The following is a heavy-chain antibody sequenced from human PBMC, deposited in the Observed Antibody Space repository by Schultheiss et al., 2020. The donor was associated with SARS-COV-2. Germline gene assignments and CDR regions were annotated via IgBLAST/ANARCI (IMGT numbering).Heavy chain of an antibody. J-gene: IGHJ6*02. Sequence: ASVKVSCKASGYTFTSYYMHWVRQAPGQGLEWMGIINPSGGSTSYAQKFQGRVTMTRDTSTSTVYMELSSLRSEDTAVYYCARQGNPGGVGRGVPAAIYMDVWGQGTTVTVAS. CDR3: ARQGNPGGVGRGVPAAIYMDV. D-gene: IGHD2-2*02. V-gene: IGHV1-46*01. CDR1: GYTFTSYY. CDR2: INPSGGST.